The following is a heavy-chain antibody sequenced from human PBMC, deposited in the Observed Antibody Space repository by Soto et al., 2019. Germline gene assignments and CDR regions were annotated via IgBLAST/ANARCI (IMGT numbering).Heavy chain of an antibody. CDR1: GFTFSSYA. V-gene: IGHV3-23*01. J-gene: IGHJ4*02. D-gene: IGHD6-6*01. CDR3: AEDRGSSSSAGDFDY. CDR2: ISGSGGST. Sequence: GGSLRLSCAASGFTFSSYAMSWVRQAPGKGLEWVSAISGSGGSTYYADSVKGRFTISRDNSKNTLYLQMNSLRAEDTAVYYCAEDRGSSSSAGDFDYWGQGTLVTVSS.